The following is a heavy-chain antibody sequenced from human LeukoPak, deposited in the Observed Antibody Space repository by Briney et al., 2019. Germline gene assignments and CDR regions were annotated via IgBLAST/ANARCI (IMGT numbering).Heavy chain of an antibody. Sequence: GGSLRLSCVASGFTFSNYWMHWVRQAPGKGLVWVSRISTDGSITTYADSAKGRFTISRDNAKNTLYLQMNSLRAEDTAVYYCTRDSGAGDYWGQGTLVTVSS. J-gene: IGHJ4*02. CDR3: TRDSGAGDY. D-gene: IGHD1-26*01. CDR1: GFTFSNYW. CDR2: ISTDGSIT. V-gene: IGHV3-74*01.